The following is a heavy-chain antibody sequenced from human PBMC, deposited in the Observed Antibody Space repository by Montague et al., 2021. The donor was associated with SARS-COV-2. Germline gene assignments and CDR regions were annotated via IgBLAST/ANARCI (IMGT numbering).Heavy chain of an antibody. V-gene: IGHV4-31*03. Sequence: TLSLTCTVSGGSISSGGYYWSWVRQHPGKGLEWIGYIYYSGSTNYNPSLKSRLTISVDTSKNQFSLELSSVTAADTAVYYCARGEGVMVYVYGMDVWGQGTTVTVSS. CDR1: GGSISSGGYY. CDR2: IYYSGST. CDR3: ARGEGVMVYVYGMDV. D-gene: IGHD2-8*01. J-gene: IGHJ6*02.